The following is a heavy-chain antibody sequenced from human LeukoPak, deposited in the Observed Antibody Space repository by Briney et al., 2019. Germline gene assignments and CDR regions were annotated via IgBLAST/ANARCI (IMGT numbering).Heavy chain of an antibody. D-gene: IGHD4-11*01. J-gene: IGHJ4*02. Sequence: GGSLRLSCEASGFSFDNAWMTWVRQAPGKGLEWVGHIKSKTDGGTTDYAAPVAGRFTISRDDSKNTLYLQMNSLKIEDTAVNFCATATTLDYWGQGTLVTVSS. CDR3: ATATTLDY. CDR2: IKSKTDGGTT. V-gene: IGHV3-15*07. CDR1: GFSFDNAW.